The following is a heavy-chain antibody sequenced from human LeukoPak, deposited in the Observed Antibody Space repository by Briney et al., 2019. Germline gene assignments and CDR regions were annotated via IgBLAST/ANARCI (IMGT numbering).Heavy chain of an antibody. V-gene: IGHV3-7*05. CDR1: GFFFSSFW. CDR3: ARGDFWSGYYTGLY. D-gene: IGHD3-3*01. J-gene: IGHJ4*02. CDR2: IKDDGSDK. Sequence: GGSLRLSCAASGFFFSSFWMGWVRQAPGKGPEWVANIKDDGSDKYYVDSVKGRFTISRHNSKNTLYLQMNSLRAEDTAVYYCARGDFWSGYYTGLYWGQGTLVTVSS.